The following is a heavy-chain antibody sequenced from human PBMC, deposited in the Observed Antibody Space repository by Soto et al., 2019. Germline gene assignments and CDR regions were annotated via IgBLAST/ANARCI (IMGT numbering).Heavy chain of an antibody. CDR1: GYTLTELS. V-gene: IGHV1-24*01. CDR2: FDPEDGET. CDR3: ATDPKVGNYGLNYYYYGMDV. D-gene: IGHD1-7*01. Sequence: ASVKVSCKVSGYTLTELSMHWVRQAPGKGLEWMGGFDPEDGETIYAQKFQGRVTMTEDTSTDTAYMELSSLRSEDTAVYYCATDPKVGNYGLNYYYYGMDVWGQGTTVTVSS. J-gene: IGHJ6*02.